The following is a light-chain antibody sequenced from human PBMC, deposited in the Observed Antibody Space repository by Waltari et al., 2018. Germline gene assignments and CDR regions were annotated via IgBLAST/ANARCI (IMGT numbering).Light chain of an antibody. Sequence: DIQMTQSPSSLSASVGDRVTITCRASQSISSYLNWYQQKPGKAPKLLIYAASSLQSGVTSRFSGSGSGTDVTLNISSLQPEDFATYYCQQSYSTHPLTFGGGTKVEIK. CDR2: AAS. CDR3: QQSYSTHPLT. V-gene: IGKV1-39*01. J-gene: IGKJ4*01. CDR1: QSISSY.